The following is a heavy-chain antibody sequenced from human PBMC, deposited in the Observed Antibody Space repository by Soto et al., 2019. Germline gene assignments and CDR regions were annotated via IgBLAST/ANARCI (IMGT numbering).Heavy chain of an antibody. V-gene: IGHV1-69*13. D-gene: IGHD3-22*01. CDR2: IIPIFGTA. J-gene: IGHJ3*02. CDR1: GGTFSSYA. Sequence: SVKVSCKASGGTFSSYAISWVRQAPGQGLEWMGGIIPIFGTANYAQKFQGRVTITADESTSTAYMELSSLRSEDTAVYYCARVMAEYYYDSSGHPDAFDIWGQGTMVTVSS. CDR3: ARVMAEYYYDSSGHPDAFDI.